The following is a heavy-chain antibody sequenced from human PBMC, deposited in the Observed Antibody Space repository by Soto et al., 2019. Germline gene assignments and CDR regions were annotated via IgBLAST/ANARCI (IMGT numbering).Heavy chain of an antibody. J-gene: IGHJ3*02. CDR3: AKSATIFGVVTNAFDI. V-gene: IGHV3-23*01. CDR2: ISGSGGSK. Sequence: GGSLRLSCAASGFTFSSYAMSWVRQAPGKGLEWVSAISGSGGSKYYADSVKGRFTISSDNSKNTLYLQMNSLRAEDTAVYYCAKSATIFGVVTNAFDIWGQGTMVTVSS. CDR1: GFTFSSYA. D-gene: IGHD3-3*01.